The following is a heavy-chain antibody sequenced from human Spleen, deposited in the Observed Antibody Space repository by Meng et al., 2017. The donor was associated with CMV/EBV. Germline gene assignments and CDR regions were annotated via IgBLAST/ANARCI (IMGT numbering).Heavy chain of an antibody. CDR3: ARRGQSGSLNWFDP. Sequence: SGVSVCRTTFYGGWMRQPREEAVEWLGSVYYSDNTYYNPSLKRRVTISLATSKNQFSLDLSPVTAADTAVYYCARRGQSGSLNWFDPWGQGTLVTVSS. CDR1: GVSVCRTTFY. CDR2: VYYSDNT. V-gene: IGHV4-39*07. J-gene: IGHJ5*02. D-gene: IGHD1-26*01.